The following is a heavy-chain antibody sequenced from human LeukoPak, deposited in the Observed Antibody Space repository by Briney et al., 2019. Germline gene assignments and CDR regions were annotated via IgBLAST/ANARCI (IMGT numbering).Heavy chain of an antibody. CDR3: ARGYNWNYPPLYYYYYTDV. D-gene: IGHD1-7*01. CDR2: ISSSSSYI. CDR1: GFTFSIYS. Sequence: KPGGSLRLSCAASGFTFSIYSMNWVRQAPGKGLEWVSSISSSSSYIYYADSVKGRFTISRDNAKNSLYLQMNSLRAEDTAVYYCARGYNWNYPPLYYYYYTDVWGKGTTVTVSS. V-gene: IGHV3-21*01. J-gene: IGHJ6*03.